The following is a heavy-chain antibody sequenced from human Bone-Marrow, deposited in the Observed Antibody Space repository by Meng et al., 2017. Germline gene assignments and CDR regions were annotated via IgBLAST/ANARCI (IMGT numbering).Heavy chain of an antibody. D-gene: IGHD6-13*01. CDR1: RFIFSNYW. V-gene: IGHV3-7*01. J-gene: IGHJ4*02. CDR2: IKNDGSEK. Sequence: GESLKISCAASRFIFSNYWMSWVRQAPGKGLEWVANIKNDGSEKFYVESVKGRFIISRDNAENSLYLQMNSLRAEDTAVYYCAVKGDYSNWNWGQGALVTVSS. CDR3: AVKGDYSNWN.